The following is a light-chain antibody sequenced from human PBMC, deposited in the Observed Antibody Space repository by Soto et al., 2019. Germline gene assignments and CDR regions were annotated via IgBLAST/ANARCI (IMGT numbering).Light chain of an antibody. CDR3: QQSYSTPRT. J-gene: IGKJ4*01. Sequence: DIQMTQSPSSLSASVGDRVTITCRASQSINTYLNWYQQKPGKAPKLLIYGASSLQSGVPSRFSGSGSGTDFTLTISRLQPEDFSTYYCQQSYSTPRTFGGGTKVEIK. V-gene: IGKV1-39*01. CDR1: QSINTY. CDR2: GAS.